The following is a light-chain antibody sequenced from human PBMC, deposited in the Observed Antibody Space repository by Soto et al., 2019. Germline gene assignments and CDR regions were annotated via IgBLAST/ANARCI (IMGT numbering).Light chain of an antibody. CDR2: DND. Sequence: QSVLTHPPSVSAAPGQKVTISCSGSSSNIGNNYVFWYQQLPGTAPKLLIYDNDKRPSGIPDRFSGSKSGTSATLGITGLQTGDEADYYCATWDRSLSVGVFGGGTKVTVL. J-gene: IGLJ2*01. V-gene: IGLV1-51*01. CDR1: SSNIGNNY. CDR3: ATWDRSLSVGV.